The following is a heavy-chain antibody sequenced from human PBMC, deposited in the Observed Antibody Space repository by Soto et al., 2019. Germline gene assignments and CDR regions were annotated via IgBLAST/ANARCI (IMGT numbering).Heavy chain of an antibody. D-gene: IGHD3-9*01. J-gene: IGHJ4*02. CDR3: SRRDFLTESTYYFDS. Sequence: GGSLRLSCAASGFTFSDYAMSWVRQAPGKGLEWVSDISDSGGSTHYADSVKGGFTFSRDNFKNTLYLQMNSLRAEDTAVYYCSRRDFLTESTYYFDSWGQGTQVTVSS. CDR1: GFTFSDYA. V-gene: IGHV3-23*01. CDR2: ISDSGGST.